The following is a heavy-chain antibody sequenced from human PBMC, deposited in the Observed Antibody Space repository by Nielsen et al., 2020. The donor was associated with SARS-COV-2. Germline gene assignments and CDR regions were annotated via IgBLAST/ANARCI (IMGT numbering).Heavy chain of an antibody. V-gene: IGHV1-46*01. CDR3: VRGPIFGVVSPGY. CDR1: GYTFTSYY. CDR2: INPSGGSS. Sequence: ASVKVSCKASGYTFTSYYMHWVRQAPGQGLEWMGIINPSGGSSTYAQKFQGRVTMTRDTSTSAVYMELSSLRSEDTAVYYCVRGPIFGVVSPGYWGQGTLVTVSS. J-gene: IGHJ4*02. D-gene: IGHD3-3*01.